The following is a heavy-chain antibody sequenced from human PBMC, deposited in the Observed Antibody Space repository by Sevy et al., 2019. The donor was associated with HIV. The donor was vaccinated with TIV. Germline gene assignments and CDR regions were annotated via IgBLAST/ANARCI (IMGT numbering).Heavy chain of an antibody. D-gene: IGHD2-21*02. CDR1: GFTFSSYA. CDR2: ITGNSVTT. CDR3: AKDGVYGGDFEYFLH. V-gene: IGHV3-23*01. J-gene: IGHJ1*01. Sequence: GGSLRLSCAASGFTFSSYAMSWVRQAPGKGLDWVSSITGNSVTTYYADSVKGRFTISSDNSRNTLYLQMDSLRAEDTAVYYCAKDGVYGGDFEYFLHWGQGTLVTVSS.